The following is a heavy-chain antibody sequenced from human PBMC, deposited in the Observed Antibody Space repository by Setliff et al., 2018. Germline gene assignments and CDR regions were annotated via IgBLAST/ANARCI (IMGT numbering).Heavy chain of an antibody. V-gene: IGHV4-4*02. CDR1: GVSINSLTW. CDR2: IYHDGNS. J-gene: IGHJ4*02. D-gene: IGHD1-1*01. CDR3: AKGGGRYHSDS. Sequence: KASETLSLTCAVSGVSINSLTWWSWVRQSPGKGLEWIGEIYHDGNSNINPSVHYSPSIKSRVTMSIDKSNNQFSLKLTSLTAADTAVYYCAKGGGRYHSDSWGQGILVTVSS.